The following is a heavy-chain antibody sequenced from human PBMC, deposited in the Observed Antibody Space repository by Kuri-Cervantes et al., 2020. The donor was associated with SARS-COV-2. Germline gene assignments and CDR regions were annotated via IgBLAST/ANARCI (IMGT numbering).Heavy chain of an antibody. J-gene: IGHJ6*03. CDR3: ARDYPLRWPFWNYYYYMDV. Sequence: GESLKISCAASGFTFSSYAMSWVRQAPGKGLEWVSAISGSGGRTYYADSVKGRFTISRDNSKNTLYLQMNSLRAEDTAVYYCARDYPLRWPFWNYYYYMDVWGKGTTVTVSS. V-gene: IGHV3-23*01. CDR1: GFTFSSYA. D-gene: IGHD4-23*01. CDR2: ISGSGGRT.